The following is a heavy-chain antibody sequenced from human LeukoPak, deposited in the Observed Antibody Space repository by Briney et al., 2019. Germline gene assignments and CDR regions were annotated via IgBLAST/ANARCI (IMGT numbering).Heavy chain of an antibody. J-gene: IGHJ1*01. CDR3: AGQWELLSYFQH. V-gene: IGHV4-59*01. D-gene: IGHD1-26*01. Sequence: KSSETPSLTCTFSGGSISSYYWSWIRQPPGKGLEWIGYIYYSGSTNYNRSLKSRVTISGDTSKNQFSLKLSSVTAADTAVYYCAGQWELLSYFQHWGQSSINTVSS. CDR2: IYYSGST. CDR1: GGSISSYY.